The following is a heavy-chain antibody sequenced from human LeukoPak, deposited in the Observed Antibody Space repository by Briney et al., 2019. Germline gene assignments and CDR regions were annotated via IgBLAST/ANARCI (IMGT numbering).Heavy chain of an antibody. D-gene: IGHD3-22*01. Sequence: PSETLSLTCTVSGGSIIRSRYYWGWIRQPPGKGLEWIGRIYTSGSTNYNPSLKSRVTISVDTSKNQFSLKLSSVTAADTAVYYCARGGVVITKFDYWGQGTLVTVSS. J-gene: IGHJ4*02. CDR2: IYTSGST. CDR3: ARGGVVITKFDY. CDR1: GGSIIRSRYY. V-gene: IGHV4-39*07.